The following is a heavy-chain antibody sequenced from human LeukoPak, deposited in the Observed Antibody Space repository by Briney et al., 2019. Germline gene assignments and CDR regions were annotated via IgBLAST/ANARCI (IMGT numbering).Heavy chain of an antibody. CDR2: INHSGST. Sequence: SETLSLMCAIYGVSFSGYYCSWIRQPPGKGLEWIGEINHSGSTNYNPSLKSRVTISVDTSKNQFSLKLSSVTAADSAVYYCARQRFSEWYFDYWGQGTLVTVSS. CDR1: GVSFSGYY. V-gene: IGHV4-34*01. J-gene: IGHJ4*02. CDR3: ARQRFSEWYFDY. D-gene: IGHD3-3*01.